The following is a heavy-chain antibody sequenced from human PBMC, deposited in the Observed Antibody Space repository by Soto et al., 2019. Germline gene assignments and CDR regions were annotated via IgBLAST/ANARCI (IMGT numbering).Heavy chain of an antibody. CDR3: ARGHPDYYDSTGYSNWFDP. D-gene: IGHD3-22*01. CDR2: INPSAGST. Sequence: GASVKVSCKASGCTFTSYYMHWVRQAPGQGLEWMGLINPSAGSTSYAQKFQGRVTMTRDTSTSTVYMELSSLRSDDTAVYYCARGHPDYYDSTGYSNWFDPWGQGTPVTVSS. CDR1: GCTFTSYY. V-gene: IGHV1-46*01. J-gene: IGHJ5*02.